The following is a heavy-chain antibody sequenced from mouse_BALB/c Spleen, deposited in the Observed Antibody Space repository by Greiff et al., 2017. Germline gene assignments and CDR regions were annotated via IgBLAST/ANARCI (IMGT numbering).Heavy chain of an antibody. Sequence: VQLQQSGPELVKPGASVKISCKASGYAFSSSWMNWVKQRPGQGLEWIGRIYPGDGDTNYTGKFKGKATLTADKSSSTAYMQLSSLTSVDSAVFFCARSGYGYDGDFDYWGQGTTLTVSS. V-gene: IGHV1-82*01. CDR2: IYPGDGDT. J-gene: IGHJ2*01. CDR3: ARSGYGYDGDFDY. CDR1: GYAFSSSW. D-gene: IGHD2-14*01.